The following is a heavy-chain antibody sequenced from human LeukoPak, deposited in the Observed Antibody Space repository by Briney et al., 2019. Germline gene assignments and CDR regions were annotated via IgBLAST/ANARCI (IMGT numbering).Heavy chain of an antibody. CDR3: ARTASMTASGYDY. CDR2: INTDTDDK. J-gene: IGHJ4*02. D-gene: IGHD2-21*02. CDR1: GYTFTNYH. Sequence: GASVKVSCKASGYTFTNYHINWVRQAPGQGLEWMTWINTDTDDKGYARKFYDRVTITMATSISTAYMELSSLSSEDTAVYFCARTASMTASGYDYWGQGTLVTVSS. V-gene: IGHV1-8*03.